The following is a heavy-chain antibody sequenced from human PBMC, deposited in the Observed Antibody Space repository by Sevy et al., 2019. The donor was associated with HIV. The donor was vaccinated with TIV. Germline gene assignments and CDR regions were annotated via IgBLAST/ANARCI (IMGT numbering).Heavy chain of an antibody. CDR1: GDSISSYY. Sequence: SETLSLTYTVSGDSISSYYWSWIRQPPGKGLEWIGYLYYSGRTNYNPSLKSRVTISVDTSKNQFSLKLSSVTAADTALYYCARLSSYYYYAVDVWGQGTTVTVSS. CDR2: LYYSGRT. CDR3: ARLSSYYYYAVDV. V-gene: IGHV4-59*01. J-gene: IGHJ6*02.